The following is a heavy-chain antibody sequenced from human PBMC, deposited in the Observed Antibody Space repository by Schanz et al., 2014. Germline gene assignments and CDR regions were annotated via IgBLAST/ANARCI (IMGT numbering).Heavy chain of an antibody. V-gene: IGHV3-11*01. CDR1: GFTFSDYY. J-gene: IGHJ6*02. CDR3: ARYGFRKFGVVYGLAV. CDR2: VSSYDTTV. D-gene: IGHD3-3*01. Sequence: QVQLVESGGGLVKPGGSLRLSCVASGFTFSDYYMSWIRQAPGKGLEWISYVSSYDTTVSYADSVKGRFTISRDNAKNSVYLQMNSLRVEDTAVYYCARYGFRKFGVVYGLAVWGQGTTVTVS.